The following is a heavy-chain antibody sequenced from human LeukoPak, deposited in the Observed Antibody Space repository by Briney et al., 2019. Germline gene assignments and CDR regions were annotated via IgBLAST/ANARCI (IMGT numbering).Heavy chain of an antibody. D-gene: IGHD4-17*01. V-gene: IGHV1-46*01. CDR3: ARSGHDYGDYYYYYMDV. J-gene: IGHJ6*03. Sequence: ASVKVSCKASGYTFTSYYMHWVRQAPGQGLEWMGIINPSGGSTSYAQKFQGRVTMTRDTSTSTAYMERSSLRSEDTAVYYCARSGHDYGDYYYYYMDVWGKGTTVTVSS. CDR2: INPSGGST. CDR1: GYTFTSYY.